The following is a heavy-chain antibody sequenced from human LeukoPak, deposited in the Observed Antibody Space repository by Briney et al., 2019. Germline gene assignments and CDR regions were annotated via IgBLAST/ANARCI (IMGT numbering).Heavy chain of an antibody. J-gene: IGHJ6*02. D-gene: IGHD3-10*01. CDR2: IYPADSDT. CDR1: GYRFTSYW. CDR3: ARLNTYGSGSSYTIYGMDV. Sequence: GESLKISCQVSGYRFTSYWIGWVRQMPGKGLEWMGIIYPADSDTKYSPPFQGQVTISADKSISTAYLQWSSLKASDTAMYYCARLNTYGSGSSYTIYGMDVWGQGTTVTVSS. V-gene: IGHV5-51*01.